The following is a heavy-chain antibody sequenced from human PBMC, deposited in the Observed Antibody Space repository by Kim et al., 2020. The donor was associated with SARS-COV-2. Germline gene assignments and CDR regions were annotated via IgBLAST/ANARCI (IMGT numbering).Heavy chain of an antibody. CDR2: IWYDGSNK. CDR3: ARVKWLAGRYYYYYYGMDV. J-gene: IGHJ6*02. Sequence: GGSLRLSCAASGFTFSSYGMHWVRQAPGKGLEWVAVIWYDGSNKYYADSVKGRFTISRDNSKNTLYLQMNSLRAEDTAVYYCARVKWLAGRYYYYYYGMDVWGQGTTVTVSS. D-gene: IGHD6-19*01. CDR1: GFTFSSYG. V-gene: IGHV3-33*01.